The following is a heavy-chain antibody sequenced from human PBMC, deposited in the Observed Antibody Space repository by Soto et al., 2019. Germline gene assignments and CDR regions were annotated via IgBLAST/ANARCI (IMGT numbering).Heavy chain of an antibody. CDR1: GFTFSSYG. Sequence: GGSLRLSCAASGFTFSSYGIHWVRQAPGKGLEWVAVIWYDGSNKYYADSVKGRFTISRDSSKNTLYLQMNSLRVEDTAVYYCARGQDGYGMDVWGQGTTVTVSS. V-gene: IGHV3-33*01. J-gene: IGHJ6*02. CDR2: IWYDGSNK. CDR3: ARGQDGYGMDV.